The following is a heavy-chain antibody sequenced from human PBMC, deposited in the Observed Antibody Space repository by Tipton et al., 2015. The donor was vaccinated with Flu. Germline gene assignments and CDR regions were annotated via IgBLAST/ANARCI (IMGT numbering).Heavy chain of an antibody. D-gene: IGHD3-22*01. Sequence: LRLSCTVSGGSISSGGYYWSWVRQHPGKGLEWIGYIYYSGSTYYNPSLKSRVTISVDTSKNQFSLKLSSVTAADTAVYYCAREGDYYDSSGPISLFYYWGQGTLVTVSS. V-gene: IGHV4-31*03. CDR3: AREGDYYDSSGPISLFYY. CDR1: GGSISSGGYY. CDR2: IYYSGST. J-gene: IGHJ4*02.